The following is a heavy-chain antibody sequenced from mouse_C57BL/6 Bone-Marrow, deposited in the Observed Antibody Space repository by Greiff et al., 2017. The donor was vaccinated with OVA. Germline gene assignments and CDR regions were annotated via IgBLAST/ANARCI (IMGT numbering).Heavy chain of an antibody. CDR2: IYPNICGT. CDR3: ARGPTVVDV. J-gene: IGHJ1*03. D-gene: IGHD1-1*01. CDR1: FSPFPIYF. V-gene: IGHV1-72*01. Sequence: YLFNPFSSFNLSFPSSFSPFPIYFLPFFPHLPFRFLDWILMIYPNICGTKYNEQFKSKATLTVDKPSSTAYMQLSSLTSEDSAVYYCARGPTVVDVWGTGTTVTVSS.